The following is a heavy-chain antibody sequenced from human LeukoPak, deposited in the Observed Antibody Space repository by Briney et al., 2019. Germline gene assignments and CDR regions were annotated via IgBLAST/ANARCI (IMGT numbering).Heavy chain of an antibody. CDR1: GFTVYNTY. Sequence: GGSLRLSCSASGFTVYNTYMSWVRQAPGKGLEWVSFIDAGGSTDYADSVKGRFTISRDNSNNTLYLQMNSLRAEDMAVYFCARVALYQSLPFDLWGQGSLVTVSS. CDR2: IDAGGST. D-gene: IGHD2-2*02. V-gene: IGHV3-53*01. CDR3: ARVALYQSLPFDL. J-gene: IGHJ5*02.